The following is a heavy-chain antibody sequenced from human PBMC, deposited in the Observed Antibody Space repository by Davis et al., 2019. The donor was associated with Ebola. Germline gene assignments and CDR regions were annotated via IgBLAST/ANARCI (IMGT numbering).Heavy chain of an antibody. Sequence: GESLKISCKGSGYSFTSYWIGWVRQMPGKGLEWMGIIYPGDSDTRYSPSFQGQVTISADKSISTAYLQWSSLKASDTAMHYCARLSAYYYYYYGMDVWGKGTTVTVSS. V-gene: IGHV5-51*01. J-gene: IGHJ6*04. CDR1: GYSFTSYW. CDR2: IYPGDSDT. CDR3: ARLSAYYYYYYGMDV.